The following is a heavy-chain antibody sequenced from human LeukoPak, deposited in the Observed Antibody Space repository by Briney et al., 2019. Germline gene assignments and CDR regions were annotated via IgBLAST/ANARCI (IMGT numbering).Heavy chain of an antibody. Sequence: PGGSLRLSCAASGFTFSSYDMNWVRQAPGKGLEWVSSLTIDSSYIYYADSVKGRFTVSRDNAKNSLYLEMNSLRAEDAAVYYCARGGVTAIRSDAFDIWGQGTMVTVSS. CDR3: ARGGVTAIRSDAFDI. J-gene: IGHJ3*02. V-gene: IGHV3-21*04. CDR1: GFTFSSYD. D-gene: IGHD2-21*02. CDR2: LTIDSSYI.